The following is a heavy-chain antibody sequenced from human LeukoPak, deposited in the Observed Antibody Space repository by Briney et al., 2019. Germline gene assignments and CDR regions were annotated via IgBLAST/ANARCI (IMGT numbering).Heavy chain of an antibody. V-gene: IGHV4-4*02. D-gene: IGHD1-26*01. J-gene: IGHJ1*01. CDR1: GGSILSNNW. CDR2: VHLSGAS. CDR3: ARESGAFSPFGF. Sequence: SGTLSLTCAVSGGSILSNNWWSWVRQPPGRGLEWIGEVHLSGASNYNPSLKSRVNMSIDKSRNQLSLELTSVTAADTAMYYCARESGAFSPFGFWGQGTLVTVSS.